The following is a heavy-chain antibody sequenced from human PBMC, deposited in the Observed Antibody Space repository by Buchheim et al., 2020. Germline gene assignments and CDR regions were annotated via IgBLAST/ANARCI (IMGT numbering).Heavy chain of an antibody. CDR3: ARDLPRGSYYFDY. D-gene: IGHD1-26*01. CDR1: GFTFISYS. J-gene: IGHJ4*02. V-gene: IGHV3-48*01. Sequence: EVQLVESGGGLVQPGGSLRLSCAASGFTFISYSMNWVRQAPGKGLEWVSYISSSSSTIYYEDSVKGRFTISRDNAKNSLYLQMNSLRAEDTAVYYCARDLPRGSYYFDYWGQGTL. CDR2: ISSSSSTI.